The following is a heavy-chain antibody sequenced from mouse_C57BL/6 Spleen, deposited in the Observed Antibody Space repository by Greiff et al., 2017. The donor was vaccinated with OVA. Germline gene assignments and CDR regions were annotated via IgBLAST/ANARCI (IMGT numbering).Heavy chain of an antibody. CDR1: GYTFTSYW. CDR2: IYPGSGST. D-gene: IGHD2-4*01. Sequence: QVQLQQSGAELVKPGASVKMSCKASGYTFTSYWITWVKQRPGQGLEWIGDIYPGSGSTNYNEKFKSKATLTVDTSSSTAYMQLSSLTSEDSAVYYCARCDYDDGGFAYWGQGTLVTVSA. CDR3: ARCDYDDGGFAY. V-gene: IGHV1-55*01. J-gene: IGHJ3*01.